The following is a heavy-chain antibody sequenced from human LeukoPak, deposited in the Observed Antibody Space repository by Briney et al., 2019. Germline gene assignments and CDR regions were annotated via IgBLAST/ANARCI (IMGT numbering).Heavy chain of an antibody. CDR2: IHSDGSGA. CDR1: GFTFNTYW. CDR3: ARKTGDC. V-gene: IGHV3-74*01. Sequence: GGSLRLSCAASGFTFNTYWMHWVRQAPGKGLMWVSRIHSDGSGASYADSVKGRFTISRDNAKNTLYLQMNSLRVEDTAVYYCARKTGDCWGQGTLVIVSS. D-gene: IGHD1-14*01. J-gene: IGHJ4*02.